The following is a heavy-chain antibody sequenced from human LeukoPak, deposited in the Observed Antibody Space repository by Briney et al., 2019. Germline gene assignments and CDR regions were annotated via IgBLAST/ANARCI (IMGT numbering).Heavy chain of an antibody. J-gene: IGHJ4*02. D-gene: IGHD5-24*01. Sequence: GGSLRLSCAASGFIFNNYAMSWVRQAPGRGLEWVSTILGTGSSAYYADSVKGRFTISRDNSKNTLYLQMNSLRAEDTALYYCARENGHSCLDCWGQGTLVTVSS. CDR1: GFIFNNYA. CDR2: ILGTGSSA. CDR3: ARENGHSCLDC. V-gene: IGHV3-23*01.